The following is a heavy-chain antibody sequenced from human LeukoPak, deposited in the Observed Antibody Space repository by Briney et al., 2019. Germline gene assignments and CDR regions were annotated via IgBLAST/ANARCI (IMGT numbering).Heavy chain of an antibody. Sequence: PSETLSLTCAVYGGSFSGYYWSWIRQPPGKGLEWIGEINHSGSTNYNPSLKSRVTISVDTSKNQFSLKLSSVTAADRAVYYCAGLRFLEWLLKGYYYGMDVWGQGTTVTVSS. J-gene: IGHJ6*02. D-gene: IGHD3-3*01. CDR2: INHSGST. CDR3: AGLRFLEWLLKGYYYGMDV. V-gene: IGHV4-34*01. CDR1: GGSFSGYY.